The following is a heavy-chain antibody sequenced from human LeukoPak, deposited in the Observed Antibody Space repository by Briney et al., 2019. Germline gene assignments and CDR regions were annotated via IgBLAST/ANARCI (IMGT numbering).Heavy chain of an antibody. D-gene: IGHD5-18*01. CDR3: ARDPIYSYGYVRRPYYFDY. J-gene: IGHJ4*02. Sequence: GGSLRLSCAASGFTFSSYEMNWVRQAPGKGLEWVSYISSSSSTIYYADSVKGRFTISRDNAKNSLYLQMNSLRAEDTAVYYCARDPIYSYGYVRRPYYFDYWGQGTLVTVSS. V-gene: IGHV3-48*01. CDR2: ISSSSSTI. CDR1: GFTFSSYE.